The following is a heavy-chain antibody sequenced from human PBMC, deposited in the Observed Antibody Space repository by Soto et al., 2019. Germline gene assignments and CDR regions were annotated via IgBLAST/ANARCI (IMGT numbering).Heavy chain of an antibody. CDR1: VYTFSGFY. Sequence: ASVKFSFQTSVYTFSGFYIHWLRQAPGQGLESMGWIYPDSGGTYYAQKFQGRVTMTRDTSISTAYMELSRLRSDDTAVYYCRVTGVSEVDYWGQGTLVTVPS. J-gene: IGHJ4*02. D-gene: IGHD2-8*01. V-gene: IGHV1-2*02. CDR2: IYPDSGGT. CDR3: RVTGVSEVDY.